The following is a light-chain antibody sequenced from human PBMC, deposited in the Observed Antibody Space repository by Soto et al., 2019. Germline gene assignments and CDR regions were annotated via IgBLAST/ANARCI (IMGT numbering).Light chain of an antibody. Sequence: EIVLTQSPGTLSLSPGERATLSCRASQSISSSSLAWYQQKPGQAPRLLIYGASSRATGIPDRFSGSGSGTYFTLTISSLEPEDFALYYCQHYGISPWTFGQGTKVEIK. CDR2: GAS. V-gene: IGKV3-20*01. CDR1: QSISSSS. J-gene: IGKJ1*01. CDR3: QHYGISPWT.